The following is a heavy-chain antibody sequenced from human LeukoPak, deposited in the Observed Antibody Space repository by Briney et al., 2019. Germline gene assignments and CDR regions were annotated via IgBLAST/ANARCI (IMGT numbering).Heavy chain of an antibody. V-gene: IGHV6-1*01. J-gene: IGHJ6*02. CDR2: TYYRSKWYN. D-gene: IGHD6-19*01. Sequence: SQTLSLTCAISGDSVSSNSAAWNWIRQSPSRGLEWLGRTYYRSKWYNDYAVSVKSRITINPDTSKNQFSLQLNSVTPEDTAVYYCARAMAVAGILRSYYYYGMDVWGQGTTVTVSS. CDR3: ARAMAVAGILRSYYYYGMDV. CDR1: GDSVSSNSAA.